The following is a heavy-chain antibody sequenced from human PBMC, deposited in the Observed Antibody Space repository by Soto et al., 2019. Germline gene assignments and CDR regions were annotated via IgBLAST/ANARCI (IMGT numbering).Heavy chain of an antibody. CDR3: ARSPTTSSIGTFDI. CDR1: GGSISSFY. J-gene: IGHJ3*02. Sequence: ETLSLTCTVSGGSISSFYWNWIRQSAGKGLEWIGRIYLSGTTTYNPSLQSRVTMSVDTSKNQFSLKLSSLTAADTAVYYCARSPTTSSIGTFDIWGQGTMVTVS. CDR2: IYLSGTT. D-gene: IGHD6-6*01. V-gene: IGHV4-4*07.